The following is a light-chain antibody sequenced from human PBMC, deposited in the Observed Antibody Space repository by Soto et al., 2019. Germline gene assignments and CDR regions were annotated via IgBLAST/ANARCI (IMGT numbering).Light chain of an antibody. Sequence: DIQMTQSPSSLSASVGDRVTITCLASQCIRYALGWYQQKPGKAPKRLIYDASSLQSGVPSRFSGSGSGTEFSLTSSRLQPEDFATSYCLQHNSYPQTFGQGTKVEIK. CDR3: LQHNSYPQT. CDR1: QCIRYA. J-gene: IGKJ1*01. V-gene: IGKV1-17*01. CDR2: DAS.